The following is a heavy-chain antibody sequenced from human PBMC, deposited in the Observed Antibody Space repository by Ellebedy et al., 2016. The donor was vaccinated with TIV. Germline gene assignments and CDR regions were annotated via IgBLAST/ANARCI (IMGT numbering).Heavy chain of an antibody. CDR3: AKDLIVGTTNFGFDY. CDR2: ISYDGSST. J-gene: IGHJ4*02. D-gene: IGHD1-26*01. Sequence: PGGSLRLSCAASGFTFSSYGMHWVRQAPGKGLEWVAVISYDGSSTYYGDSVKGRFTISRDNSKNTLYLQMNSLRAEDTAVYYCAKDLIVGTTNFGFDYWGQGTLVTVSS. V-gene: IGHV3-30*18. CDR1: GFTFSSYG.